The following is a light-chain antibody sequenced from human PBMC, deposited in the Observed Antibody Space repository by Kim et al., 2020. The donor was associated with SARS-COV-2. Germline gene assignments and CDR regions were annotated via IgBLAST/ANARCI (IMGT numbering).Light chain of an antibody. CDR1: KLGNKF. V-gene: IGLV3-1*01. CDR2: EYS. Sequence: SYELTQPPSVSVSPGQTAAITCSGDKLGNKFACWYQVKPGQSPQLVIYEYSKRPSGIPERFSGSNSGNTATLTISGTQAVDEADYYCQTWDSSAVIFGGGTQLTVL. CDR3: QTWDSSAVI. J-gene: IGLJ2*01.